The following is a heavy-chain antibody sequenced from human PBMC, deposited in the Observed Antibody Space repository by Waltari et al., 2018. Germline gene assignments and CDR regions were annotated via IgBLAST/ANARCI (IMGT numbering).Heavy chain of an antibody. CDR3: VRGGEYLDFWNGFDL. Sequence: VQLVESGGGLVKPGGSLRLSCAASGFSFGDYWMSWVRQSPVKGLEWIAYLSGSGATTYYAVSVKGRLTISRDNAKKSMSLQMNGLRDEDTAVYYCVRGGEYLDFWNGFDLWGQGTLVSVSS. CDR2: LSGSGATT. V-gene: IGHV3-11*01. J-gene: IGHJ4*02. D-gene: IGHD3-3*01. CDR1: GFSFGDYW.